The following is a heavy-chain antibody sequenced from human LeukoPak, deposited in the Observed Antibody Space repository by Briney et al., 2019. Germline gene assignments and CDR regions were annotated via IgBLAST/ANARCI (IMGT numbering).Heavy chain of an antibody. Sequence: GGSLRFSGAASAFTLKAIKRNWAGQVPGKGWEGASSISYTGTYIYYADSVKGRFTISRDNAQNSLYLQVNSLRAEDTAIYYCVRDRGTYRPIDYWGQGTLVTVSS. V-gene: IGHV3-21*04. D-gene: IGHD1-26*01. J-gene: IGHJ4*02. CDR2: ISYTGTYI. CDR3: VRDRGTYRPIDY. CDR1: AFTLKAIK.